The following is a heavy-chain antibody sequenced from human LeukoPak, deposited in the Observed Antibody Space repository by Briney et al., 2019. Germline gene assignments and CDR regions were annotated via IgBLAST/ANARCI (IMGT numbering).Heavy chain of an antibody. Sequence: PSETLSLTCTVSGGSISSSSYYWGWIRQPPGKGLEWIVSIYYSGSTYYNPSLKSRVTISVDTAKNQFSLKLSSVTAADTAVYYCARRFMITFGGVIGPLDYWGQGTLVTVSS. CDR2: IYYSGST. D-gene: IGHD3-16*02. CDR1: GGSISSSSYY. J-gene: IGHJ4*02. V-gene: IGHV4-39*01. CDR3: ARRFMITFGGVIGPLDY.